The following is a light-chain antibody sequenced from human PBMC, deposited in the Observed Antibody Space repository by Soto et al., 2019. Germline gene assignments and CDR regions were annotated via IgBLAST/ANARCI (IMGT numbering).Light chain of an antibody. J-gene: IGKJ2*01. CDR2: KIS. CDR3: LQATQYSPYT. Sequence: DIVLTQTPLSSPVTLGQPASISCRSSQSLLHSDGNTYLSWLHQRPGQPPRLLIYKISNRFYGVPDRFSGSGAGTDFTLKISRVEAEDVEVYYCLQATQYSPYTFGQGTKLEIK. V-gene: IGKV2-24*01. CDR1: QSLLHSDGNTY.